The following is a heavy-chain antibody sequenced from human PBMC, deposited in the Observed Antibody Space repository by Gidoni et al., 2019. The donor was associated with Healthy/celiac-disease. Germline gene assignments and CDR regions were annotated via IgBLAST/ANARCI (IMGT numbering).Heavy chain of an antibody. CDR2: ISGRGGST. CDR1: GFPFSSYA. Sequence: EVQLLESGGGLVQPGGSLRLSCAASGFPFSSYAMSWVRQAPGKGLEWVSAISGRGGSTYYADSVKGRFTISRDNSKNTLYLQMNSLRAEDTAVYYCAKARYYYDSSGYYDTDYWGQGTLVTVSS. J-gene: IGHJ4*02. CDR3: AKARYYYDSSGYYDTDY. D-gene: IGHD3-22*01. V-gene: IGHV3-23*01.